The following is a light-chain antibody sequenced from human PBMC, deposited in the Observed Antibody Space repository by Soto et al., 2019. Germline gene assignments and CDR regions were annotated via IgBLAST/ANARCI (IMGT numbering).Light chain of an antibody. CDR3: ISFTISSSLYV. J-gene: IGLJ1*01. Sequence: QSALTQPASVSGSPGQSITISCTGTNSDVGGYNYVSWYQQHPGKVPKLMIYEVSNRPSGVSNRFSGSKSGNTASLTISGLQAEDEADYYCISFTISSSLYVFGSGTKLTVL. CDR2: EVS. V-gene: IGLV2-14*01. CDR1: NSDVGGYNY.